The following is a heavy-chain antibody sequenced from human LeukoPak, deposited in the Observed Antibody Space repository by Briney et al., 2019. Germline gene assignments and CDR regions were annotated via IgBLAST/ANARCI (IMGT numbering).Heavy chain of an antibody. J-gene: IGHJ4*02. Sequence: GGSLRLSCAASGFTFSSYSMNWVRQAPGKGLEWVSSISSSSSYIYYADSVKGRFTISRDNAKNSLYLQMNSLRAEDTAVYYCAVGTVAGNVFDYWGQGTLVTVSS. CDR2: ISSSSSYI. V-gene: IGHV3-21*01. D-gene: IGHD6-19*01. CDR3: AVGTVAGNVFDY. CDR1: GFTFSSYS.